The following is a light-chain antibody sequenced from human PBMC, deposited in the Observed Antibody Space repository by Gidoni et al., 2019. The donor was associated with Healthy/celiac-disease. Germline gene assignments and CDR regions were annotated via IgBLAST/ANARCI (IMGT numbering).Light chain of an antibody. CDR2: DAS. J-gene: IGKJ2*01. CDR1: QSVSSY. V-gene: IGKV3-11*01. CDR3: QQRSNWPRYT. Sequence: IVLTQSPATLSLSPGERATLSCSASQSVSSYLAWYQQKPGQAPRLLIYDASNRTTGIPARFSGSGSGTDFTLTISSLEPEDFAVYDCQQRSNWPRYTFGQGTKLEIK.